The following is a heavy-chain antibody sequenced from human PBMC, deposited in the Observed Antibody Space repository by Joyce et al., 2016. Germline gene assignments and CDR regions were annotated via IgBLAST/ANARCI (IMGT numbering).Heavy chain of an antibody. Sequence: QVQLVQSGAEVKKPGASVKVSCKASGYTLTGHTIHWVRQATGQSLEWMGGNNDGKGNTRLSQKVQGRVNVSRDTSANTAYMGVSSLRSEDTAVYYCARGSSDLTYFDFWGQGTLVTVSS. D-gene: IGHD3-10*01. CDR3: ARGSSDLTYFDF. J-gene: IGHJ4*02. CDR2: NNDGKGNT. CDR1: GYTLTGHT. V-gene: IGHV1-3*01.